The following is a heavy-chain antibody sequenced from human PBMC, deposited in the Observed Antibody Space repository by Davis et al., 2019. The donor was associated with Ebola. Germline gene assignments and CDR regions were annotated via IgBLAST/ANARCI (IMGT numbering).Heavy chain of an antibody. CDR1: GFTFSSYG. Sequence: PGGSLRLSCAASGFTFSSYGMHWVRQAPGKGLEWVAVISHDGSNKYYADSVKGRFTISRDNSKNTLYLQMNSLRAEDTAVYYCAKEWRSSSWYVGMDVWGQGTTVTVSS. V-gene: IGHV3-30*18. D-gene: IGHD6-13*01. CDR2: ISHDGSNK. J-gene: IGHJ6*02. CDR3: AKEWRSSSWYVGMDV.